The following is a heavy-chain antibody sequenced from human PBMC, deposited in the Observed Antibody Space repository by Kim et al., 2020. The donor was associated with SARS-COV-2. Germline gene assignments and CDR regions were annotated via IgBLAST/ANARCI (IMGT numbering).Heavy chain of an antibody. D-gene: IGHD1-26*01. Sequence: GGSLRLSCAASGFTFSSYGMHWVRQAPGKGLEWVAVISYDGSNKYYADSVKGRFTISRDNSKNTLYLQMNSLRAEDTAVYYCAKEGGSHPNHLEYYFDYWGQGTLVTVSS. J-gene: IGHJ4*02. CDR1: GFTFSSYG. CDR2: ISYDGSNK. CDR3: AKEGGSHPNHLEYYFDY. V-gene: IGHV3-30*18.